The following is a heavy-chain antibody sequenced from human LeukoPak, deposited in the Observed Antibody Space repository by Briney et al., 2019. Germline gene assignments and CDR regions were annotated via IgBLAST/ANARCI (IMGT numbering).Heavy chain of an antibody. V-gene: IGHV3-74*01. CDR1: GFTFSSYW. CDR3: ARGGHHYHSSGYYGGTNFDY. CDR2: ISSDESST. D-gene: IGHD3-22*01. J-gene: IGHJ4*02. Sequence: GTSLRLSCEASGFTFSSYWMHWVRQDPGKGLVWVSRISSDESSTSYADSVKGRFTISRDNAKNTLYLQMNSLRAEDTALYYCARGGHHYHSSGYYGGTNFDYWGQGTLVTVSS.